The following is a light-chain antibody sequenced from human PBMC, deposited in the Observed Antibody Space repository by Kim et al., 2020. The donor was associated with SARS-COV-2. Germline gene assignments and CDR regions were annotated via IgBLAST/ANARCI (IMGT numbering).Light chain of an antibody. CDR2: DVS. CDR1: SSDVGGFNY. CDR3: RSYTSSISWV. V-gene: IGLV2-14*03. J-gene: IGLJ3*02. Sequence: GQSITMSCTGTSSDVGGFNYVSWYQQHPGKAPKLMIYDVSTRPSGVSDRFSGSKSGNTASLTISGLQAEDEAVYYCRSYTSSISWVFGGGTQLTVL.